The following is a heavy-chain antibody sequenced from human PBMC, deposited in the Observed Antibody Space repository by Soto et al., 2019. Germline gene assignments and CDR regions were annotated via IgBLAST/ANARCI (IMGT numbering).Heavy chain of an antibody. Sequence: GGSLRLSCAASGFTFSSYWMSWVRQAPGKGLEWVANIKQDGSEKYYVDSLKGRFTIPRDNAKNSLYLQMNSLRAEDTAVYYCARAGSSSWHYWYFDLWGRGTLVTVSS. CDR1: GFTFSSYW. V-gene: IGHV3-7*01. J-gene: IGHJ2*01. CDR3: ARAGSSSWHYWYFDL. D-gene: IGHD6-13*01. CDR2: IKQDGSEK.